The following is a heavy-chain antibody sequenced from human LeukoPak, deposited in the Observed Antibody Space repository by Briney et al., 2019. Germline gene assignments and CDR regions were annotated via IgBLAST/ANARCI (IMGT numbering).Heavy chain of an antibody. CDR3: ARDNTLYYYDSSGYYTGAFDI. J-gene: IGHJ3*02. D-gene: IGHD3-22*01. Sequence: GGSLRLSCAASGFTFSSYSMNWVRQAPGKGLEWFSSISSSSSYLYYADSVKGRFTISRDNAKNSLYLQMNSLRAEDTAVYYCARDNTLYYYDSSGYYTGAFDIWGQGTMVTVSS. V-gene: IGHV3-21*01. CDR2: ISSSSSYL. CDR1: GFTFSSYS.